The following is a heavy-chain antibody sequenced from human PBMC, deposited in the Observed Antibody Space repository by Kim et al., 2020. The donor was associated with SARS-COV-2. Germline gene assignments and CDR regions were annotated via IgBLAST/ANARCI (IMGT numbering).Heavy chain of an antibody. Sequence: YADSVKSRFTITRDKSKSTLYLQMNSLRAEDTAVYYCAKERAGAAACLSTWGQGTLVTVSS. D-gene: IGHD6-13*01. CDR3: AKERAGAAACLST. J-gene: IGHJ5*02. V-gene: IGHV3-23*01.